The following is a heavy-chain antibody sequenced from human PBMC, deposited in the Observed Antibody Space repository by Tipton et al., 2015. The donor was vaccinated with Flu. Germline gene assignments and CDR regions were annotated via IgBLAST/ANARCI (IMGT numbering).Heavy chain of an antibody. CDR3: ATDGASYSGSSGGVFDY. D-gene: IGHD3-10*01. CDR2: IYSGGRA. CDR1: GLSISDYY. Sequence: GSLRLSCEASGLSISDYYMSWVRQAPGKGLEWVSIIYSGGRAFYGDSVRGRFTISRDNSKNTVSLQMNSLRPEDTAVYYCATDGASYSGSSGGVFDYWGQGILVTVSS. J-gene: IGHJ4*02. V-gene: IGHV3-66*02.